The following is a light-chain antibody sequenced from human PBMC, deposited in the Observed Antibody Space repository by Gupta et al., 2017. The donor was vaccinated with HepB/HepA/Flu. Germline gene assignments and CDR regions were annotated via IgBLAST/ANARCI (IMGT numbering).Light chain of an antibody. V-gene: IGLV4-69*01. Sequence: QLVLTQSPSASASLGASVKLTCSLSSGHRNYVIAWHQQQPEKGPRFLMKLYSDGTHDKGDGIPDRFSGSSSGAERYLTISSLQSVDEADYYCQTWGTDIVVFGGGTKVTVL. CDR3: QTWGTDIVV. CDR2: LYSDGTH. CDR1: SGHRNYV. J-gene: IGLJ3*02.